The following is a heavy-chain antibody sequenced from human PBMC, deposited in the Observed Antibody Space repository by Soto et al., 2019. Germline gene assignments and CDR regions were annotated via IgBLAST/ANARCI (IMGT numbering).Heavy chain of an antibody. V-gene: IGHV1-8*01. CDR1: GYTFTSYD. CDR2: MNPNSGNT. CDR3: ARGSEPRGYGWKRLRGWFDP. J-gene: IGHJ5*02. Sequence: SVKFSCKASGYTFTSYDINWVRQATGQGLEWMGWMNPNSGNTGYAQKFQGRVTMTRNTSIGTAYMELSSRRSEDTAVYYCARGSEPRGYGWKRLRGWFDPWGEGTLVTVSS. D-gene: IGHD2-8*02.